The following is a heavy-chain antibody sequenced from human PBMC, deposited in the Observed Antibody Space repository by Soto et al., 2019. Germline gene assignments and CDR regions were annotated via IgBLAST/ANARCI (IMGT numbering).Heavy chain of an antibody. CDR1: GYTFTSYG. Sequence: QVQLVQSGAEVKKPGASVKVSCKASGYTFTSYGISWVRQAPGQGLEWMGWISAYNGNTNYAQKLQGRVTMTTDTSXXTAYMERRSRRADDAAVYYCARDGGEGAVAGNGGYWGQGTLVTVSS. V-gene: IGHV1-18*01. CDR3: ARDGGEGAVAGNGGY. D-gene: IGHD6-19*01. J-gene: IGHJ4*02. CDR2: ISAYNGNT.